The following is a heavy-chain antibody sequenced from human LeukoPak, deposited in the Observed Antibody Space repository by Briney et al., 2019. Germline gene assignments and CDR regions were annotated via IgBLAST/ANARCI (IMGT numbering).Heavy chain of an antibody. D-gene: IGHD1-14*01. CDR1: GFTFGDYA. CDR2: IRSKAYGGTT. V-gene: IGHV3-49*04. J-gene: IGHJ6*02. Sequence: GGSLRLSCTASGFTFGDYAMSWVRRAPGKGLEWAGLIRSKAYGGTTEYAASVKGRFTISRDDSKSIAYLQMNSLKTEDTAVYYCTRGNRPYAMDVWGQGTTVTVSS. CDR3: TRGNRPYAMDV.